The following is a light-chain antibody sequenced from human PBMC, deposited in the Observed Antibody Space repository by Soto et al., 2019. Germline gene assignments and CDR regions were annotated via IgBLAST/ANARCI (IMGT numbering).Light chain of an antibody. Sequence: DIQMTQSPSTLSASVGVRVTITCRASQSISSWLAWYQQKPGKAPKLLIYDASSLESGVPSRFSGSGSGTEFTLTISSLQPDDFATYYCQQYNSYPYTFGQGTKVDIK. CDR3: QQYNSYPYT. V-gene: IGKV1-5*01. J-gene: IGKJ2*01. CDR1: QSISSW. CDR2: DAS.